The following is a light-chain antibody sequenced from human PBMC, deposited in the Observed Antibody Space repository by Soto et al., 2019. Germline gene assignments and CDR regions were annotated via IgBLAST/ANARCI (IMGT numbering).Light chain of an antibody. J-gene: IGKJ2*01. Sequence: DIVLTQSPGTLSLSPGERATLSCRASQSVSSSYLAWYQQKPGQAPRLLIYGASSRATGIPDRFSGSGSGTEFTLTINRLEPEDFAVYYCQQYGSSPLFGQGTKLEIK. CDR2: GAS. CDR1: QSVSSSY. CDR3: QQYGSSPL. V-gene: IGKV3-20*01.